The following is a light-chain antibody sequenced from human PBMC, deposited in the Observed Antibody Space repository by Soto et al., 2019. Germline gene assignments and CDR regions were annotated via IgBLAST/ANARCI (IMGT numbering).Light chain of an antibody. CDR3: QQSLSSPEIT. CDR1: QSFSSTY. Sequence: EIVLTQSPGTLSLSPGERATLSCRASQSFSSTYLAWYQQQPGQAPRLLMSGTPNRATGTPDRFSGSGSGTDFTLTISSLQPDDLGTYYCQQSLSSPEITFGQGTRLEIK. J-gene: IGKJ5*01. CDR2: GTP. V-gene: IGKV3-20*01.